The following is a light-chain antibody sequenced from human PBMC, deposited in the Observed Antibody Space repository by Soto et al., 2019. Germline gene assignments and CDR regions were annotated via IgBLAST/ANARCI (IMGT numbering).Light chain of an antibody. Sequence: EIVMTQSPATLSVSPGERATLSCRASQSVSSNLAWYQQKLGQAPRLLIYGASTRATGIPARFSGSGSGTEFTLTLSSLQSEDFAVYYCQQYNNWLTFGGETKVEIK. V-gene: IGKV3-15*01. CDR3: QQYNNWLT. CDR2: GAS. J-gene: IGKJ4*01. CDR1: QSVSSN.